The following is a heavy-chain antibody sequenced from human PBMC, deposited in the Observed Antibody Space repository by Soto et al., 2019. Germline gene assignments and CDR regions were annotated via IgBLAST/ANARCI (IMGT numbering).Heavy chain of an antibody. V-gene: IGHV4-61*01. CDR3: ARDTCSGGSCLDYYGMDV. CDR2: IYYSGST. J-gene: IGHJ6*02. CDR1: GGSVSSGSYY. D-gene: IGHD2-15*01. Sequence: SETLSLTCTVSGGSVSSGSYYWSWIRQPPGKGLEWIGYIYYSGSTNYNPSLKSRVTISVDTSKNQFSLKLSSVTAADTAVYYCARDTCSGGSCLDYYGMDVWGQGTTVTGSS.